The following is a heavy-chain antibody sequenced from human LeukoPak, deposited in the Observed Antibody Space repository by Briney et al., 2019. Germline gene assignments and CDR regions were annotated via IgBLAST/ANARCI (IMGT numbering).Heavy chain of an antibody. CDR1: GYTFTSYG. CDR3: ARDARITMVRGVDPFDY. J-gene: IGHJ4*02. CDR2: ISAYNGNT. D-gene: IGHD3-10*01. Sequence: ASVKVSCKASGYTFTSYGISWVRQAPGQGLGWMGRISAYNGNTNYAQKLQGRVTMTTDTSTSTAYMELRSLRADDTAVYYCARDARITMVRGVDPFDYWGQGTLVTVSS. V-gene: IGHV1-18*01.